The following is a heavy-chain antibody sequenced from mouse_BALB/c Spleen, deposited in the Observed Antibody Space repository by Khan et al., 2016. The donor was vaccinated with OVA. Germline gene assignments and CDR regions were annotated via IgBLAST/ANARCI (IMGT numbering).Heavy chain of an antibody. Sequence: QVRLQQSGAELVRPGVSVKISCTGSGYTFTDFTMHWVKQSHAKSVEWIGVISTYYGDATYNQKFKGKATMTVDKSSSTAYLELARLTSEDSAICYGERGGGGDRFAYWGQGTLVTVSA. V-gene: IGHV1S137*01. CDR1: GYTFTDFT. CDR3: ERGGGGDRFAY. CDR2: ISTYYGDA. J-gene: IGHJ3*01.